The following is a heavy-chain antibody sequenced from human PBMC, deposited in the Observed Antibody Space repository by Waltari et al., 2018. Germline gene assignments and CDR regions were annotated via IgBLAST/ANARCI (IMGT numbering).Heavy chain of an antibody. D-gene: IGHD5-12*01. Sequence: QVQLQESGPGLVKPSETLSLTCTVSGGSISSYYWSWIRQPPGKGLEWIGDIYYSGSTNYNPSLKSRVTISVDTSKNQFSLKLSSVTAADTAVYYCARSPEEWLRLDYFDYWGQGTLVTVSS. V-gene: IGHV4-59*01. J-gene: IGHJ4*02. CDR1: GGSISSYY. CDR3: ARSPEEWLRLDYFDY. CDR2: IYYSGST.